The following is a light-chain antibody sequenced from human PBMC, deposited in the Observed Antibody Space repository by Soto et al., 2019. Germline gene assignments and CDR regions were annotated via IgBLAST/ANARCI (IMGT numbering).Light chain of an antibody. V-gene: IGLV1-40*01. CDR1: SSNIGAGYD. Sequence: QSVLTQPPSVSGAPGQRVTISCTGSSSNIGAGYDVHWYQQLPGTAPKLLIYDNSNRPSGVPDRFSGSNSGTSASLAITGLQAEDEADYYCQSYDSSLSGSVVFGGGTKVTVL. CDR3: QSYDSSLSGSVV. CDR2: DNS. J-gene: IGLJ2*01.